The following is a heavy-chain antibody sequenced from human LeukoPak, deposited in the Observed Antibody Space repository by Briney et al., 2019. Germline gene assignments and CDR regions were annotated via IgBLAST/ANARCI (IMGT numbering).Heavy chain of an antibody. D-gene: IGHD1-1*01. J-gene: IGHJ4*02. CDR1: GYTFTSYG. CDR3: ARDLTSETYHGKY. V-gene: IGHV1-18*01. Sequence: ASVKVSCKSSGYTFTSYGISWVRQAPGQGLEWMGWISASKGNTNYAEKFQGRVTMTTDTSTSTAYMELRSLRSDDTAVYYCARDLTSETYHGKYWGQGTLVTVSS. CDR2: ISASKGNT.